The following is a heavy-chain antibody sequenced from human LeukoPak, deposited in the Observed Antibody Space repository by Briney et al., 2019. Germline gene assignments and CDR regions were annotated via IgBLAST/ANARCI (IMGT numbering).Heavy chain of an antibody. CDR1: GFTFSRYS. CDR3: APEDTAMVEHLDFDY. D-gene: IGHD5-18*01. CDR2: ISNIGTSI. J-gene: IGHJ4*02. V-gene: IGHV3-21*01. Sequence: PGGSLRLSCAVSGFTFSRYSMNWVRQAPGKGLEWVSSISNIGTSIYYADSVKGRFTISRDNAKNSLYLQMDSLRAEDTAVYYCAPEDTAMVEHLDFDYWGQGTLVTVSS.